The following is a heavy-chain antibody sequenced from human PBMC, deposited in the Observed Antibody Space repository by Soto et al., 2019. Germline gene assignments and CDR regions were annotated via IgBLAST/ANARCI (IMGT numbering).Heavy chain of an antibody. J-gene: IGHJ4*02. CDR2: IHYSGST. CDR3: ARQRDYYDTSGDSYFDY. CDR1: GGSISSTNYF. V-gene: IGHV4-39*01. Sequence: SETLSLTCTVSGGSISSTNYFWGWIRQPPGKGLEWIGSIHYSGSTYYNTSLKSRVTVSVDTSKNQFSLRLTSVTAADTAVYYCARQRDYYDTSGDSYFDYWGQGTLVTVSS. D-gene: IGHD3-22*01.